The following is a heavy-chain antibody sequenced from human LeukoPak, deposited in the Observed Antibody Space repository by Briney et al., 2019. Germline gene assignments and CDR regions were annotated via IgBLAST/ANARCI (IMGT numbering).Heavy chain of an antibody. D-gene: IGHD3-3*01. CDR2: INHSGST. CDR3: ARGGRFTTIFGVVDYYYYYMDV. V-gene: IGHV4-34*01. Sequence: PSETLSLTCAVYGGSFSGYYWSWIRQPPGKGLEWIGEINHSGSTNYNTSLKSRVTISVDTSKNQFSLKLSSVTAADTAVYYCARGGRFTTIFGVVDYYYYYMDVWGKGTTVTVSS. J-gene: IGHJ6*03. CDR1: GGSFSGYY.